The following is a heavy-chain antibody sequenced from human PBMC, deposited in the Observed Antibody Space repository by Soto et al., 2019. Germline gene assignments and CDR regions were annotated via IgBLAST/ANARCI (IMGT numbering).Heavy chain of an antibody. D-gene: IGHD3-3*01. CDR2: MNPNSGNT. V-gene: IGHV1-8*01. CDR1: GYTFTSYD. CDR3: ARGSPFWSGYGDMAYYYYYYGLDV. Sequence: ASVKVSCKASGYTFTSYDINWVRQATGQGLEWMGWMNPNSGNTGYAQKFQGRVTMTRNTSISTAYMELSSLGSEDTAVYYCARGSPFWSGYGDMAYYYYYYGLDVWGQGITVTVSS. J-gene: IGHJ6*02.